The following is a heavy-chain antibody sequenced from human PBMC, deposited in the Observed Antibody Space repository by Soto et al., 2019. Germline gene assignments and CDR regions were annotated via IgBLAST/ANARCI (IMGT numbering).Heavy chain of an antibody. CDR3: ARESEDLTSNFDY. Sequence: PGGSLRLSFAASGFTFTRYSMNWVRQARGKGLEWVSSISSTTNYIYYADSMKGRFTVSRDNAKNSVYLEMNSLSAEDTAVYYCARESEDLTSNFDYWGQGTLVTVPQ. CDR1: GFTFTRYS. J-gene: IGHJ4*02. CDR2: ISSTTNYI. V-gene: IGHV3-21*01.